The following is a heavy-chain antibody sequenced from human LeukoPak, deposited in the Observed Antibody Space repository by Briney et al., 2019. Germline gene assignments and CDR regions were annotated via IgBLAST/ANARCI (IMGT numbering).Heavy chain of an antibody. J-gene: IGHJ4*02. Sequence: GGSLRLSCAASGFTFSSYAMSWVRQAPGKGLEWVSAISGSGGSTYYADSVKGRLTISRDNSKNTLYLQMNSLRAEDTAVYYCAKALSNRITMIVVSGWGQGTLVTVSS. CDR3: AKALSNRITMIVVSG. V-gene: IGHV3-23*01. CDR1: GFTFSSYA. D-gene: IGHD3-22*01. CDR2: ISGSGGST.